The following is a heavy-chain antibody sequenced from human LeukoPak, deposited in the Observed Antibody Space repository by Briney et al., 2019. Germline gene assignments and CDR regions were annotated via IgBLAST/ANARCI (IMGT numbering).Heavy chain of an antibody. CDR1: GGSISSSSYY. J-gene: IGHJ4*02. Sequence: SETLSLTCTVSGGSISSSSYYWGWIRQTPGKGVEWIVTMYYSGSTNYNPSLKSRVTLSIDTPKNQFSLRLSSVTAADTAVYYCASKSTAWTIDYWGQGTLVTVSS. CDR2: MYYSGST. V-gene: IGHV4-39*01. CDR3: ASKSTAWTIDY. D-gene: IGHD3/OR15-3a*01.